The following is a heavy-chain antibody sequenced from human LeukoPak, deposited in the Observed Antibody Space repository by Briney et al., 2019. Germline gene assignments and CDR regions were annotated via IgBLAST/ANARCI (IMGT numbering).Heavy chain of an antibody. D-gene: IGHD3-10*01. J-gene: IGHJ4*02. V-gene: IGHV3-7*01. CDR2: IKQDGSEK. CDR1: GFTFSSYW. Sequence: GGSLRLSCAASGFTFSSYWMSWVRQAPGKGLEWVANIKQDGSEKYYVDSVKGRFTISRDNAKNSLYLQMNTLRVEDTAIYYCVRVPLYYYGSESYYFFEHWGQGTPVTASS. CDR3: VRVPLYYYGSESYYFFEH.